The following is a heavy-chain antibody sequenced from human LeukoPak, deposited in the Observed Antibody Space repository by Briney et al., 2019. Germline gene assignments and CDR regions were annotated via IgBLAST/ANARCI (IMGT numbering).Heavy chain of an antibody. J-gene: IGHJ6*02. CDR2: MNPNSGNT. V-gene: IGHV1-8*01. CDR3: ARVPSYDFWSGFYFAYYYYGMDV. CDR1: GYTFTSYD. Sequence: GASVKVSCKASGYTFTSYDINWVRQATGQGLEWMGWMNPNSGNTGYAQKFQGRVTMTRNTSISTAYMELSSMRSEDTAVYYCARVPSYDFWSGFYFAYYYYGMDVWGQGTTVTVSS. D-gene: IGHD3-3*01.